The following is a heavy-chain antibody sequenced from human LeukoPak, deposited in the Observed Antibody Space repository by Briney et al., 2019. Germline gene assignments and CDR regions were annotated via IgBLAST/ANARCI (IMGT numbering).Heavy chain of an antibody. CDR2: IWYDGSNK. Sequence: GGSLRLSCAASGFTFSSYCMHWVRQAPGKGLAWVAGIWYDGSNKYYADSVKGRFTISRDNSKNTLYLQMNSLRAEDTALYYCARVRGSGSYQVGYFDYGAQETLVTVPS. D-gene: IGHD3-10*01. J-gene: IGHJ4*02. V-gene: IGHV3-33*01. CDR1: GFTFSSYC. CDR3: ARVRGSGSYQVGYFDY.